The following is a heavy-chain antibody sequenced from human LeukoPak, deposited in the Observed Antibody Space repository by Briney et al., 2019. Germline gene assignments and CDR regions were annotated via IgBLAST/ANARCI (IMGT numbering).Heavy chain of an antibody. J-gene: IGHJ4*02. V-gene: IGHV3-21*01. D-gene: IGHD3-9*01. Sequence: GGSLRLSCAASGFTFSSYSMNWVRQAPGKGLEWVSSICSSSSYIYYADSVKGRFPISRDNDKNSLFLQMNSLRAEHTAVYYCASGDDILTRYLGAPYWGQGTLVTVSS. CDR2: ICSSSSYI. CDR1: GFTFSSYS. CDR3: ASGDDILTRYLGAPY.